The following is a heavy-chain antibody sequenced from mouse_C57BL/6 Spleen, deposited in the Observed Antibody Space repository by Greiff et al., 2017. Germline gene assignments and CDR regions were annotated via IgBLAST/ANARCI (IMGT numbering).Heavy chain of an antibody. CDR2: IDPNSGGT. V-gene: IGHV1-72*01. CDR1: GYTFTSYW. D-gene: IGHD1-1*01. J-gene: IGHJ4*01. Sequence: QVQLQQPGAELVKPGASVKLSCKASGYTFTSYWMHWVKQRPGRGLEWIGRIDPNSGGTKYNEKFKSKATLTVDKPSSTAYMQLSSRTSEDSAVYYCARSGIYYYGSSFYAMDYWGQGTSVTVSS. CDR3: ARSGIYYYGSSFYAMDY.